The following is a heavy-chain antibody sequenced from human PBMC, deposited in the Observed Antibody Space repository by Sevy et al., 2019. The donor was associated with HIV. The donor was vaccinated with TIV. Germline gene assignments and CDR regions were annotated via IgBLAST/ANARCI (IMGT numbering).Heavy chain of an antibody. V-gene: IGHV3-48*01. CDR1: GFTYS. J-gene: IGHJ4*02. D-gene: IGHD6-13*01. CDR3: ASQRGISDRLYYFVS. Sequence: GGSLRLSCVASGFTYSMNWVRQAPGKGLEWVSYISDSSATIHYADSVKGRVPMSRDNAKNSLYLQMNTLSAEDTAVYYSASQRGISDRLYYFVSWGQGTLVTVSS. CDR2: ISDSSATI.